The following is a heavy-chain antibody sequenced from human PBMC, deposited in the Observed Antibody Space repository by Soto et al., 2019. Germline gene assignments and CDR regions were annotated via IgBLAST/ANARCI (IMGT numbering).Heavy chain of an antibody. CDR3: ARRRDDGSYYYYYGMDV. Sequence: QVQLQQWGAGLLKPSETLSLTCAVYGGSFSGYYWSWIRQPPGKGLEWIGEINHSGSTNYNPSLKRRVTISVDTAKNQCSLKLSSVTAADTAVYYCARRRDDGSYYYYYGMDVWGQGTTVTVSS. V-gene: IGHV4-34*01. CDR2: INHSGST. J-gene: IGHJ6*02. D-gene: IGHD1-1*01. CDR1: GGSFSGYY.